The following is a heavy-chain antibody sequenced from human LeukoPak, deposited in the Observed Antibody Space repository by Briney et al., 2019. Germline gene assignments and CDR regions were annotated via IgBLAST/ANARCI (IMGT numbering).Heavy chain of an antibody. Sequence: ASVKVSCKASGYTFTSYGISWVRQAPGQGLEWMGWISAYNGNTNYAQKLQGRVTMTTDTSTSTAYMELRSLRSDDTAVYYCASQSGGSSWYGYYYYYMDVWGKGTTVTVSS. CDR1: GYTFTSYG. CDR2: ISAYNGNT. D-gene: IGHD6-13*01. V-gene: IGHV1-18*01. J-gene: IGHJ6*03. CDR3: ASQSGGSSWYGYYYYYMDV.